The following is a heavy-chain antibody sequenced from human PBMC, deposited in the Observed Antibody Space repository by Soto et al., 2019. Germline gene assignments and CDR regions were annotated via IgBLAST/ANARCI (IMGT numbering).Heavy chain of an antibody. CDR2: IYHSGTT. V-gene: IGHV4-31*03. CDR3: ARVIGNQLLGWFDP. J-gene: IGHJ5*02. D-gene: IGHD2-2*01. CDR1: GGSISSGGYY. Sequence: QVQLQESGPGLVKPSQTLSLTCTVSGGSISSGGYYWSWIRQHPGKGLEWIGYIYHSGTTYYNPFLKRRVTISVDTAKNQVSLKLTSVTAADTAVYYCARVIGNQLLGWFDPWGQGTLVTVSS.